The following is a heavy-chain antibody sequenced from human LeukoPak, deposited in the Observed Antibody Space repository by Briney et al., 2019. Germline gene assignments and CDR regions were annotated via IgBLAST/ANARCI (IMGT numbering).Heavy chain of an antibody. D-gene: IGHD5-12*01. CDR2: IYTSGST. Sequence: PSETLSLTCTVSGGSISSYYWSRIRQPAGKGLEWIGRIYTSGSTNYNPSLKSRVTMSVDTSKNQFSLKLSSVTAADTAVYYCARVIVAAPHNWFDPWGQGTLVTVSS. CDR3: ARVIVAAPHNWFDP. J-gene: IGHJ5*02. CDR1: GGSISSYY. V-gene: IGHV4-4*07.